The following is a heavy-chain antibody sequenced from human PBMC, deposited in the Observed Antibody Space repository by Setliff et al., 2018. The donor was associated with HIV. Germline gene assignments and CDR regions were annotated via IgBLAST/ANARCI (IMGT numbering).Heavy chain of an antibody. J-gene: IGHJ4*02. CDR1: GYTFTIYD. V-gene: IGHV1-18*01. D-gene: IGHD6-13*01. CDR3: ARDLFRWAAAGPNYFDS. CDR2: VSAYNGHT. Sequence: GASVKVSCKASGYTFTIYDITWVRQAPGQGLEWMGWVSAYNGHTDFAQKFQGRITLTTDTSSNTAYMELRSLRSDDTAIYYCARDLFRWAAAGPNYFDSWGQGTLVTVSS.